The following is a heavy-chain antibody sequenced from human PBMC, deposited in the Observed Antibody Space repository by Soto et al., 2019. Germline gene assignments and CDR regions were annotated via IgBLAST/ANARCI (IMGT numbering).Heavy chain of an antibody. D-gene: IGHD3-22*01. V-gene: IGHV4-59*08. CDR1: GVSISSYY. J-gene: IGHJ4*02. Sequence: QVQLQESGPGLVKPSETLSLTCTVSGVSISSYYWSSIRQPPGNGLEWIGYIYYSGSTNYNPSLTCRITISVDTSKIQLSLKLSSVTAADTAVYYCVRYQNYYDSSGYLQNYFDYWGQGTLVTVSS. CDR2: IYYSGST. CDR3: VRYQNYYDSSGYLQNYFDY.